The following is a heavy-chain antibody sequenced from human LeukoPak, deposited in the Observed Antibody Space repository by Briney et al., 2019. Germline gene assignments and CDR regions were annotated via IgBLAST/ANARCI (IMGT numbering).Heavy chain of an antibody. J-gene: IGHJ4*02. CDR3: ARNLGITMVRGVTSFDY. V-gene: IGHV3-53*05. D-gene: IGHD3-10*01. Sequence: GGSLRLSCAASGFTVSSNYMSWVRQAPGKGLEWVSVIYSGGSTYYADSVKGRFTISRDNSKNTLYLQMNSLRAEDTAVYYCARNLGITMVRGVTSFDYWGQGTLVTVSS. CDR2: IYSGGST. CDR1: GFTVSSNY.